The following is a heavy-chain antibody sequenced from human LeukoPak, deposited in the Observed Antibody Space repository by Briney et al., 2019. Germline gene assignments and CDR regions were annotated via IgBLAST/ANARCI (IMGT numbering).Heavy chain of an antibody. V-gene: IGHV3-11*01. Sequence: PGGSLRLSCAASGFTFSDYYMSLIRQAPGKGLEWVSYISSSGSTIYYADSVKGRFTISRDNAKNSLYLQMNSLRAEDTAVYYCARTSTGGSDYDILTGYYNRRGAFDYWGQGTLVTVSS. CDR1: GFTFSDYY. J-gene: IGHJ4*02. CDR3: ARTSTGGSDYDILTGYYNRRGAFDY. CDR2: ISSSGSTI. D-gene: IGHD3-9*01.